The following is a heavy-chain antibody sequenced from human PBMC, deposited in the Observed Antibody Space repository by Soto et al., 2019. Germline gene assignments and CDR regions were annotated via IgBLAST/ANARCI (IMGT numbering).Heavy chain of an antibody. J-gene: IGHJ6*02. CDR3: AREGLTGTIGLYYYSGMDV. CDR2: IYYSGST. D-gene: IGHD1-7*01. V-gene: IGHV4-59*01. Sequence: QVQLQESGPGLVKTSETLSLTCTVSGGSISSYYWSWIRQPPGKGLEWIGSIYYSGSTNYNPSLKSRVTISVDTSKNQFSLKLSSVTAADTAVYYCAREGLTGTIGLYYYSGMDVWGQGTTVTVSS. CDR1: GGSISSYY.